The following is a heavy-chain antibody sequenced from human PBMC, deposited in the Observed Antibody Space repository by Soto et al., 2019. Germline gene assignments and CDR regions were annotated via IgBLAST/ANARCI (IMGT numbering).Heavy chain of an antibody. Sequence: SETLSLTCTVSGGSISSSSYYWGWIRQPPGKGLEWIGSIYYSGSTYYNPSLKSRVTISVDTSKNQFSLKLSSVTAADTAVYYCVRQGRSIAATMRATEIDYWGQGTLVTVSS. CDR1: GGSISSSSYY. CDR3: VRQGRSIAATMRATEIDY. J-gene: IGHJ4*02. V-gene: IGHV4-39*01. D-gene: IGHD6-6*01. CDR2: IYYSGST.